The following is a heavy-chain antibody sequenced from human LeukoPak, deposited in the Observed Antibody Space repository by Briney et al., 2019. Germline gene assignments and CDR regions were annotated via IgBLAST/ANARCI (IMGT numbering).Heavy chain of an antibody. D-gene: IGHD5-24*01. Sequence: GGSLRLSCAASGFTFTTYWMSWVRQTPEKGLEWVANIKEDGSRDYYVDSVKGRFTISRDNAKNLLYLQMKRLRAEDTATYYCARDGGGYDSWGQGTLVTVSS. CDR2: IKEDGSRD. CDR1: GFTFTTYW. CDR3: ARDGGGYDS. V-gene: IGHV3-7*01. J-gene: IGHJ5*01.